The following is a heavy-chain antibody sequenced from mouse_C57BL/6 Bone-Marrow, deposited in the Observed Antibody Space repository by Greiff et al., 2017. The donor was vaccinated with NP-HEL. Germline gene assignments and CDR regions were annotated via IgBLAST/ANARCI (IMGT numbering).Heavy chain of an antibody. J-gene: IGHJ4*01. CDR2: IDPEDGAT. CDR1: GFNIKDYY. CDR3: ASLRRGAMDY. D-gene: IGHD1-1*01. Sequence: EVQLQQSGAELVKPGASVKLSCTASGFNIKDYYMHWVKQRTEQGLEWIGRIDPEDGATKYAPQFPGKATIPADTTANTADLQLSSLTSEDTAVYYCASLRRGAMDYWGQGTSVTVSS. V-gene: IGHV14-2*01.